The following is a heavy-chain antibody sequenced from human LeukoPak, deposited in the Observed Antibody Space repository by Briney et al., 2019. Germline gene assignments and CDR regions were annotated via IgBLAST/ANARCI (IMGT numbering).Heavy chain of an antibody. Sequence: GGSLRLSCAASGFTFSSYSMNWVRQAPGKGLVWISYISRTSSAIYYADSVKGRFTISRDNAKNTLYLQMSSLRVEDTAVYYCAKGGWSSWFDPWGQGTLVTVSS. D-gene: IGHD6-19*01. CDR2: ISRTSSAI. CDR1: GFTFSSYS. V-gene: IGHV3-48*01. J-gene: IGHJ5*02. CDR3: AKGGWSSWFDP.